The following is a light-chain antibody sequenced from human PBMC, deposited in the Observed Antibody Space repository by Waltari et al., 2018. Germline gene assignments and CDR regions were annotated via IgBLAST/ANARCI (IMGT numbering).Light chain of an antibody. CDR2: QGT. Sequence: QSALAQAASVSGFPELSITISCNGTSSNIGRYNLVSCYQHHPGKAPKLIIYQGTKRLSGLSNRFSGSTSGNTASLTVTELQSEDEADYYCCSYAGDNTWIFGGGTRLSVL. J-gene: IGLJ2*01. CDR1: SSNIGRYNL. V-gene: IGLV2-23*01. CDR3: CSYAGDNTWI.